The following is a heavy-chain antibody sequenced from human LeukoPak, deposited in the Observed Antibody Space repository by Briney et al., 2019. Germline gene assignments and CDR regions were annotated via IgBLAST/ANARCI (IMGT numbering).Heavy chain of an antibody. D-gene: IGHD3-16*02. Sequence: PSETLSLTCAVYGGSFSGYYWSWIRQPPGKGLEWIGEINHSGSTNYNPSLKSRVTISVDTSKNQFSLKLSSVTAADTVVYYCARGHYDYVWGSYRYYFDYWGQGTLVTVSS. CDR3: ARGHYDYVWGSYRYYFDY. CDR1: GGSFSGYY. CDR2: INHSGST. J-gene: IGHJ4*02. V-gene: IGHV4-34*01.